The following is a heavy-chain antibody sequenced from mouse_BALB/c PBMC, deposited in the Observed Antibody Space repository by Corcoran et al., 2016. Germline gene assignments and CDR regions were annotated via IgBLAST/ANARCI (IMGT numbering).Heavy chain of an antibody. CDR2: INTYTGEP. CDR3: ASGNYFDY. Sequence: QIQLVQSGPELKKPGETVKISCKASGYTFTNYGMNWVKQAPGQGLKWMGWINTYTGEPTYADDFKGRFAFSLETSASTAYLQINNLKNEDMATYFCASGNYFDYWGQGTTLTVSS. V-gene: IGHV9-1*02. J-gene: IGHJ2*01. D-gene: IGHD1-1*02. CDR1: GYTFTNYG.